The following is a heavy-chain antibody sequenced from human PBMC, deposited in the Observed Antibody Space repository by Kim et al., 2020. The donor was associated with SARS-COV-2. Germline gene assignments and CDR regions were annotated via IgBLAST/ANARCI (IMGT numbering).Heavy chain of an antibody. V-gene: IGHV1-8*01. CDR3: ARGDYGSGSYYLYYYYGMDV. J-gene: IGHJ6*02. CDR2: MNPNSGNT. D-gene: IGHD3-10*01. Sequence: ASVKVSCKASGYTFTSYDINWVRQATGQGLEWMGWMNPNSGNTGYAQKFQGRVTMTRNTSISTAYMELSSLRAEDTAVYYCARGDYGSGSYYLYYYYGMDVWGQGTTVTVSS. CDR1: GYTFTSYD.